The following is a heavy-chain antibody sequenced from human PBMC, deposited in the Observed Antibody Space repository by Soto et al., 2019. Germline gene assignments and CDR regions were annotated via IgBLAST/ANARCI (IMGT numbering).Heavy chain of an antibody. CDR3: ARSDTAMDNLDY. Sequence: SETLSLTCTVSGGSISSYYWSWIRQPPGKGLEWIGYIYYSGSTNYNPSLKSRVTISVDTSKNQFSLKLSSVTAADTAVYYCARSDTAMDNLDYWGQGTLVTVSS. V-gene: IGHV4-59*01. D-gene: IGHD5-18*01. J-gene: IGHJ4*02. CDR1: GGSISSYY. CDR2: IYYSGST.